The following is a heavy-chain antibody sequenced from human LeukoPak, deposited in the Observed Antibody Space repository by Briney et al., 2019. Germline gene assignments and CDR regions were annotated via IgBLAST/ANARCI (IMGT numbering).Heavy chain of an antibody. CDR3: ARLAMVTGLDY. V-gene: IGHV4-31*03. J-gene: IGHJ4*02. Sequence: SQTLSLTCTVSGGSISSGGYYWSWIRQHPGEGLEWIGYIYYSGSTYYNPSLKSRVTISVDTSKNQFSLKLSSVTAADTAVYYCARLAMVTGLDYWGQGTLVTVSS. CDR1: GGSISSGGYY. D-gene: IGHD5-18*01. CDR2: IYYSGST.